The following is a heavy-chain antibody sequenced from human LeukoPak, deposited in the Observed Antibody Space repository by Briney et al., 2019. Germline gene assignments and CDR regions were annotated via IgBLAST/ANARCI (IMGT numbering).Heavy chain of an antibody. CDR1: GGSFSGYY. CDR3: ARERYYGSGDAFDI. Sequence: SETLSLTCAVYGGSFSGYYWSWIRQPPGKGLEWIGEINHSGSTNYNPSLKSRVTISVDTSKNQFSLKLSSVTAADTAVYYCARERYYGSGDAFDIWGQGTMVTVSS. V-gene: IGHV4-34*01. CDR2: INHSGST. J-gene: IGHJ3*02. D-gene: IGHD3-10*01.